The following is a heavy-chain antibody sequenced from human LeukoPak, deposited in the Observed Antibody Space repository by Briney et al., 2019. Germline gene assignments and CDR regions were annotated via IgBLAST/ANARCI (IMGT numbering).Heavy chain of an antibody. CDR2: INHSGST. CDR1: GGSFSGYY. Sequence: PSETLSLTCAVYGGSFSGYYWSWIRQPPGKGLEWIGEINHSGSTNYNPSLKSRVTISVDTSKNQFSLKLSSVTAADTAVYYCARGRGIVATIKVCYFDYWGQGTLVTVSS. CDR3: ARGRGIVATIKVCYFDY. V-gene: IGHV4-34*01. D-gene: IGHD5-12*01. J-gene: IGHJ4*02.